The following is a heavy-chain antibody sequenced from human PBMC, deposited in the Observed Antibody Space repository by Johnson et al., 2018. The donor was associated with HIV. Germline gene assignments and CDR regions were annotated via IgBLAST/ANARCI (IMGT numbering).Heavy chain of an antibody. V-gene: IGHV3-11*04. Sequence: QVLLVESGGGLVKPGGSLRLSCAASGFTFSDYYISWIRQAPGKGLEWVSYISSSGSTIYYADSVKGRFTISRDNAKNSLYLQMNSLRVEDTAVYYCARRLITREGSDIPTDAFDIWGQGTMVTVSS. J-gene: IGHJ3*02. CDR3: ARRLITREGSDIPTDAFDI. D-gene: IGHD1-26*01. CDR1: GFTFSDYY. CDR2: ISSSGSTI.